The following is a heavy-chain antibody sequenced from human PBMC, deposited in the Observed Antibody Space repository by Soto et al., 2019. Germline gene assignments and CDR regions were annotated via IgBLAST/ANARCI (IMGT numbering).Heavy chain of an antibody. V-gene: IGHV1-69*06. J-gene: IGHJ4*02. CDR2: IIPIFGTA. Sequence: SVKVSCKASGGTFSSYAISWVRQAPGQGLEWMGGIIPIFGTANYAQKFQGRVTITADKSTSTAYMELSSLRSEDTAVYYCARELSPKRWLQLNYWGQGTLVTVSS. CDR1: GGTFSSYA. CDR3: ARELSPKRWLQLNY. D-gene: IGHD5-12*01.